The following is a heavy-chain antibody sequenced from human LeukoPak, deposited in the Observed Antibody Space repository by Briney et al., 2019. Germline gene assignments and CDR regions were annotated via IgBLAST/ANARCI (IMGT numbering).Heavy chain of an antibody. D-gene: IGHD6-13*01. CDR3: ARAPLWYSSSTFDP. Sequence: SETLSLTCAVYGGSFSGYYWSWIRQPPGKGLEWIGEINHSGSTNYNPSLKSRVTISVDTSKNQFSLKLSSVTAADTAVYYCARAPLWYSSSTFDPWGQGTLVTVSS. CDR2: INHSGST. J-gene: IGHJ5*02. CDR1: GGSFSGYY. V-gene: IGHV4-34*01.